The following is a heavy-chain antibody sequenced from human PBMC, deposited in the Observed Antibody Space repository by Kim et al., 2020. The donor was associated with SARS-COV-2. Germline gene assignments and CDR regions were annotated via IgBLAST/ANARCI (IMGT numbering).Heavy chain of an antibody. CDR1: GFIFSTYG. Sequence: GGSLRLSCAASGFIFSTYGIHWVRQAPGKGLEWVAVLSHDGGNKKYAESVKGRFTISRDNSKNTLYLQMNSLRAEDTAVYYCAKDTRDRHVWSTSYNYYYGLAVWGQGATVIVSS. CDR3: AKDTRDRHVWSTSYNYYYGLAV. CDR2: LSHDGGNK. V-gene: IGHV3-30*18. J-gene: IGHJ6*02. D-gene: IGHD3-10*01.